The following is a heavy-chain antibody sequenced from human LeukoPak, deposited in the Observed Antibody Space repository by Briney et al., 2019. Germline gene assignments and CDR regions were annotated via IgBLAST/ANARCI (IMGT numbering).Heavy chain of an antibody. J-gene: IGHJ4*02. Sequence: PGGSLRLSCTASGLTFRDYALGWVRQAPGKGLEWVGVIRSTSYGGTAEYAASVKGRFTISRDDSKSIGYLQMNSLKTEDTAVYYCTTHQQLANWGQGTLVTVSS. D-gene: IGHD1-1*01. CDR3: TTHQQLAN. V-gene: IGHV3-49*04. CDR1: GLTFRDYA. CDR2: IRSTSYGGTA.